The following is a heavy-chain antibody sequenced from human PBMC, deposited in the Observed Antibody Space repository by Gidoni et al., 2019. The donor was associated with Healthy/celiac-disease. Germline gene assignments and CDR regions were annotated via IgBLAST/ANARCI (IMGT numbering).Heavy chain of an antibody. Sequence: QVQLVVSGGGVVQPGRSLSLSCAASGFAFSSYGMHWVRQAPGKGLEWVAVIWYDGINKYYAASVKGRFTISRDNSKNTLYLQMNSLRAEDTAVYYCARDGSSSWYWGTGDYYYGMDVWGQGTTVTVSS. J-gene: IGHJ6*02. CDR2: IWYDGINK. V-gene: IGHV3-33*01. CDR1: GFAFSSYG. CDR3: ARDGSSSWYWGTGDYYYGMDV. D-gene: IGHD6-13*01.